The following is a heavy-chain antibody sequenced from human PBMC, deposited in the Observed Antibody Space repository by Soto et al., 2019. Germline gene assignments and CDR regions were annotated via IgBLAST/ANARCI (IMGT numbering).Heavy chain of an antibody. CDR1: GFTFSTYA. CDR2: ISYDGSSK. CDR3: ARDTHGPTAFDI. J-gene: IGHJ3*02. D-gene: IGHD2-15*01. V-gene: IGHV3-30-3*01. Sequence: QVQLVESGGGVVQPGRSLRHSCAASGFTFSTYAMHWVRQAPGKGLEWVAFISYDGSSKFYADSVKGRFTISRDNSKNKLYLQMNSLRAEDTAVYYCARDTHGPTAFDIWGQGTMVTVS.